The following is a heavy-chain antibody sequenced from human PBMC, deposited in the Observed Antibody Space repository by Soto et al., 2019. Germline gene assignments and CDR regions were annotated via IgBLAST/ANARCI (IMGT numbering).Heavy chain of an antibody. CDR3: EKASLKGGSQRKNWLDT. Sequence: WGSXRLSCAPSGFTFSRQSMNWVRQAPGKGLEWVSSINGGCDSTYSADSVKGRFTISRNNFKNTMYLQMNRLRAEDTDVYYCEKASLKGGSQRKNWLDTWGQGTLVTV. V-gene: IGHV3-23*01. CDR2: INGGCDST. J-gene: IGHJ5*01. D-gene: IGHD3-16*01. CDR1: GFTFSRQS.